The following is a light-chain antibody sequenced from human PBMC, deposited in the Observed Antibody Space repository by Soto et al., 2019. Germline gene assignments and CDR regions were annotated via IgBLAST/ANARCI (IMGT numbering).Light chain of an antibody. CDR1: QRLVYSDGNAY. CDR2: KAS. V-gene: IGKV2-30*01. CDR3: VQASHWPPT. Sequence: DVVMPQSPLSLPVTLGQPASISCRSSQRLVYSDGNAYLNWFQQRPGQSPRRLIYKASNRGSGVRGRFSGSGSGTDFTLPINRVEAADVGVEDCVQASHWPPTCGRGTRVEIK. J-gene: IGKJ1*01.